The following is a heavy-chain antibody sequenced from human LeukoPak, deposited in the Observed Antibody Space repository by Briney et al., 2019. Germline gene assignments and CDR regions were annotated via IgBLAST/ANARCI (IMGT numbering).Heavy chain of an antibody. CDR3: AREPGIAAADALDI. V-gene: IGHV4-39*07. CDR2: IYYSGST. J-gene: IGHJ3*02. D-gene: IGHD6-13*01. CDR1: GGSISSSSYY. Sequence: SETLSLTCTVSGGSISSSSYYWGWIRQPPGKGLEWIGSIYYSGSTYYNPSLKSRVTISVDTSKNQFSLKLSSVTAADTAVYYCAREPGIAAADALDIWGQGTMITVSS.